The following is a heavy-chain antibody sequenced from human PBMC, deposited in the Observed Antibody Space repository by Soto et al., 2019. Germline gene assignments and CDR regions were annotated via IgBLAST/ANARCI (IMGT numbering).Heavy chain of an antibody. J-gene: IGHJ6*03. CDR1: GFTVSSNY. D-gene: IGHD6-13*01. V-gene: IGHV3-53*04. CDR2: IYSGGST. CDR3: ARDQRGIAAGVGYYYYMDV. Sequence: EVQLVESGGGLVQPGGSLRLSCAASGFTVSSNYMSWVRQAPGKGLEWVSVIYSGGSTYYADSVKGRFTISRHNAKNTLYLQMNSLRAEDTAVYYCARDQRGIAAGVGYYYYMDVWGKGTTVTVSS.